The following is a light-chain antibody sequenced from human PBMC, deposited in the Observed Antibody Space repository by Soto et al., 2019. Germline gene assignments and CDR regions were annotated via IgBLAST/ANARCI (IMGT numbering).Light chain of an antibody. CDR1: SSDVGGYDY. CDR3: CSYAGTYTFYV. CDR2: NVT. Sequence: SVLTQPRSVCGSPGQSVTISCTGTSSDVGGYDYVSWYQQHPGKAPKLMIYNVTKRPSGVPDRFSGSRSGNTASLTISGLQAEDDADYYCCSYAGTYTFYVFGTG. V-gene: IGLV2-11*01. J-gene: IGLJ1*01.